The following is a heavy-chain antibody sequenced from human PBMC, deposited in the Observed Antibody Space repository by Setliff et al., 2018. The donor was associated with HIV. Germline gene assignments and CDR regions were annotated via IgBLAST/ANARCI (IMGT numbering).Heavy chain of an antibody. CDR2: INHSGST. D-gene: IGHD1-1*01. CDR1: GGSISRYY. J-gene: IGHJ6*03. CDR3: ARDWNHYFYYMDV. V-gene: IGHV4-34*01. Sequence: PSETLSLTCTVSGGSISRYYWSWIRQPPGKGLEWIGEINHSGSTNHNPSLKSRVTISVDTSKKQFSLRLSSVTAADTAVYYCARDWNHYFYYMDVWGKGTTVTVSS.